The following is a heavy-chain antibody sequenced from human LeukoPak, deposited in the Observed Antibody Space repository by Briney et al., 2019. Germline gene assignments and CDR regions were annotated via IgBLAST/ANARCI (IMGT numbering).Heavy chain of an antibody. CDR3: ARLGRGYSGYVPDARLYFDY. Sequence: SETLSLTCTVSGGSISSYYWSWIRQPPGKGLEWMGYIYYSGSTNYNPSLKSRVTISVDTSKNQFSLKLSSVTAADTAVYYCARLGRGYSGYVPDARLYFDYWGQGTLVTVSS. CDR2: IYYSGST. J-gene: IGHJ4*02. V-gene: IGHV4-59*01. D-gene: IGHD5-12*01. CDR1: GGSISSYY.